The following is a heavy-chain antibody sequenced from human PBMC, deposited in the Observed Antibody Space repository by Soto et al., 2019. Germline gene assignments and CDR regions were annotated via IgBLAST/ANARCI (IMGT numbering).Heavy chain of an antibody. CDR2: IYSSGLT. CDR1: ADSFGTFY. J-gene: IGHJ4*02. CDR3: ARWSDGYTFFFDS. V-gene: IGHV4-59*01. Sequence: QVQLQESGPGLVRPSETLSLTCTVSADSFGTFYWSWIRQSPRRGLEWIGYIYSSGLTKYNPSFESRVTMSVDTSKRQISLNLNSVTAADTAVYYCARWSDGYTFFFDSWGQGTLVTVSS. D-gene: IGHD5-18*01.